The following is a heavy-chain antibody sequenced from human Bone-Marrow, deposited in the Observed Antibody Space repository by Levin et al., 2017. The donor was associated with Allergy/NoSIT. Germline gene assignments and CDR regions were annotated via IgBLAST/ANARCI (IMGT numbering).Heavy chain of an antibody. Sequence: GGSLRLSCAASGFTFSSYAMSWVRQAPGKGLEWVSAISGSGGSTYYADSVKGRFTISRDNSKNTLYLQMNSLRAEDTAVYYCAKLLTGTLYYYYYGMDVWGQGTTVTVSS. CDR3: AKLLTGTLYYYYYGMDV. V-gene: IGHV3-23*01. J-gene: IGHJ6*02. D-gene: IGHD1-7*01. CDR1: GFTFSSYA. CDR2: ISGSGGST.